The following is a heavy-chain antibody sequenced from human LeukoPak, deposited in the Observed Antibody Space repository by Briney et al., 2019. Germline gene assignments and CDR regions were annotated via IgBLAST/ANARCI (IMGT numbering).Heavy chain of an antibody. V-gene: IGHV3-53*01. Sequence: GGSLRLSCAASGFTVSSNYMSWVRQAPGKGLEWVSVIYSGGSTHYADSVRGRFTISRDNSKNTFYLQMNSLRAEDTAVYYCAKDYSRSDDSGTEKDLPFEYWGQGTLVTVSS. CDR1: GFTVSSNY. J-gene: IGHJ4*02. D-gene: IGHD3-10*01. CDR3: AKDYSRSDDSGTEKDLPFEY. CDR2: IYSGGST.